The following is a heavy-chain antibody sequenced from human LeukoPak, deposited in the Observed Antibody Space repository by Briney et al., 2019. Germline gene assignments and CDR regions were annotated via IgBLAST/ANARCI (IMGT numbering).Heavy chain of an antibody. CDR2: IYYSGST. D-gene: IGHD3-10*01. CDR3: ARDPDGSAN. V-gene: IGHV4-39*07. J-gene: IGHJ4*02. CDR1: GGSISSSSYY. Sequence: PSETLSLTCTVSGGSISSSSYYWGWIRQPPGKGLEWIGSIYYSGSTYYNPSLKSRVTISIDSSKNQFSLRLNSVTAADTAVYYCARDPDGSANWGQGTLVTVSS.